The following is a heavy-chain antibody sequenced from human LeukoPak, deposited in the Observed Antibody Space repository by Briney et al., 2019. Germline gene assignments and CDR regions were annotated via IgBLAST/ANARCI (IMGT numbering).Heavy chain of an antibody. CDR1: GYTFTSYY. V-gene: IGHV1-46*01. D-gene: IGHD4-17*01. CDR3: ASPSTTVTTYDAFDI. J-gene: IGHJ3*02. Sequence: ASVKVSCKASGYTFTSYYMHWVRQAPGQGLEWMGIINPSGGSTSYAQKFQGRVTMTRDTSTSTVCMELSSLRSEDTAVYYCASPSTTVTTYDAFDIWGQGTMVTVSS. CDR2: INPSGGST.